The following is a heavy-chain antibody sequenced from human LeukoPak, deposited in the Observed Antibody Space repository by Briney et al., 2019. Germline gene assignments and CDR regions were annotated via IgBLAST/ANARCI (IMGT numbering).Heavy chain of an antibody. Sequence: GGSLRLSCVASGITFSNYAVSWVRQAPGKGLEWVAVIWYDGGNKYYTDSVKGRFTISRDNSKNMLYLQLNSLRAEDSAVYRCARAAYDSSGYLTLWGQGTLVTVSS. CDR3: ARAAYDSSGYLTL. D-gene: IGHD3-22*01. J-gene: IGHJ4*02. V-gene: IGHV3-33*08. CDR2: IWYDGGNK. CDR1: GITFSNYA.